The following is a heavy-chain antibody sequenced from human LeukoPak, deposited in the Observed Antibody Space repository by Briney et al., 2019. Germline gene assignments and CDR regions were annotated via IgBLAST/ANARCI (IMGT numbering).Heavy chain of an antibody. CDR2: ISGSCVST. CDR1: GFTFSSYT. J-gene: IGHJ3*02. Sequence: GGSLRLSCAASGFTFSSYTMRWVRQAPGKGLEWVSSISGSCVSTYYADYVKGRFTLSRDNSKNTLYLQINSLRAEDTAVYYCAKQWRGTGDAFDIWGQGTMVTVSS. D-gene: IGHD3/OR15-3a*01. CDR3: AKQWRGTGDAFDI. V-gene: IGHV3-23*01.